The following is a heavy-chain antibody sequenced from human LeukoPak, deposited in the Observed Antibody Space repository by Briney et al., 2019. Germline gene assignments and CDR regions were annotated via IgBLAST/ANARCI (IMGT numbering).Heavy chain of an antibody. V-gene: IGHV3-48*01. CDR1: GFTFSSYS. CDR3: ARLRWDIVVVPAAVFDY. D-gene: IGHD2-2*01. CDR2: ISSSSSTI. Sequence: PGGSQRLSCAASGFTFSSYSMNWVRQAPGKGLEWVSYISSSSSTIYYADSVKGRFTISRDNAKNSLYLQMNSLRAEDTAVYYCARLRWDIVVVPAAVFDYWGQGTLVTVSS. J-gene: IGHJ4*02.